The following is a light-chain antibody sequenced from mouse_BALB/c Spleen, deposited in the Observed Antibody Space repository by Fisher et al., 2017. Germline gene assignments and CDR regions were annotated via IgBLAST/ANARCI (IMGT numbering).Light chain of an antibody. Sequence: IVLTQSTALMSASPGEKVTMTCSASSSVSYMYWYQQKPRSSPKPWIYLTSKLASGVPARFSGSGSGTSYSLTISSMEAEDAATYYCHQRSSYTFGGGTKLEIK. V-gene: IGKV4-68*01. CDR2: LTS. CDR3: HQRSSYT. J-gene: IGKJ2*01. CDR1: SSVSY.